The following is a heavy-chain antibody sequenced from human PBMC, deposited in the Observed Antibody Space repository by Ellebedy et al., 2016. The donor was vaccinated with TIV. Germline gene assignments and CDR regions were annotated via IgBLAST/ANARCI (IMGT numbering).Heavy chain of an antibody. Sequence: AASVKVSCKASGYTFTSYEINWVRQATGQGLEWMGWLNPIRGTTGYSQKFQGRVTMTSNTSISTAYMEVSSLRSADTAVYYCARGQIRSSRSWFDPWGQGTLVTVSA. CDR1: GYTFTSYE. J-gene: IGHJ5*02. CDR3: ARGQIRSSRSWFDP. D-gene: IGHD6-13*01. CDR2: LNPIRGTT. V-gene: IGHV1-8*01.